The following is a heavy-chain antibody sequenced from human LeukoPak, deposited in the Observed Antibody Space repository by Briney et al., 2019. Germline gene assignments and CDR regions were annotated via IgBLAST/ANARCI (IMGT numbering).Heavy chain of an antibody. CDR2: IYYGENT. D-gene: IGHD1-14*01. J-gene: IGHJ5*02. Sequence: SETLSLTCTVSGDSISSGPYYWGWIRQPPGKGLEWIGNIYYGENTYYNPSLKSRVTISIDTSNNQFYLKLSSLTAADTAVYYCARLSAPGGAWFDPWGQGTLVTVSS. CDR3: ARLSAPGGAWFDP. CDR1: GDSISSGPYY. V-gene: IGHV4-39*01.